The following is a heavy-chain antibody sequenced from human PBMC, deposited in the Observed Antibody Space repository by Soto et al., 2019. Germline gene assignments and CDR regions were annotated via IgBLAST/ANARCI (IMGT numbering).Heavy chain of an antibody. CDR1: GFTFGSCG. V-gene: IGHV3-23*01. CDR3: ATEGAKTIWNFDY. CDR2: VSPHGANT. D-gene: IGHD1-1*01. Sequence: GGSLRLSCVASGFTFGSCGMNWVRQAPGKGLEWVAGVSPHGANTYYADSVRGRFIISRDDSRNTVSLDMNSLRGEDSAVYYCATEGAKTIWNFDYWGQGTVVTVSS. J-gene: IGHJ4*02.